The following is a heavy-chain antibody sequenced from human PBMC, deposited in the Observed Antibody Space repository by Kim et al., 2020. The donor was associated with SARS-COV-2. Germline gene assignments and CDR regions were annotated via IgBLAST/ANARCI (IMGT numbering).Heavy chain of an antibody. J-gene: IGHJ4*02. CDR1: GGSISSSSYY. V-gene: IGHV4-39*07. D-gene: IGHD4-17*01. CDR3: AELYGDHDY. Sequence: SETLSLTCTVSGGSISSSSYYWGWIRQPPGKGLEWIGSIYYSGSTYYNPSLKSRVTISVDTSKNQFSLKLSSVTAADTAVYYCAELYGDHDYWGQGTLVTVSS. CDR2: IYYSGST.